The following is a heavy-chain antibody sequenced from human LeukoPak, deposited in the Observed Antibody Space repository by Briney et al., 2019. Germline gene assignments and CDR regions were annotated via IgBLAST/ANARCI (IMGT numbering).Heavy chain of an antibody. CDR1: GFTFSSDW. J-gene: IGHJ4*02. Sequence: GGSLRLSCAASGFTFSSDWMHWVRQAPGKGLVCVSYINGDGSSTNYADSVRARFTISRDNAKKTLYLQMNSLRDEDWAVYHCVRGLDYWGLGTLVTVSS. V-gene: IGHV3-74*01. CDR2: INGDGSST. CDR3: VRGLDY.